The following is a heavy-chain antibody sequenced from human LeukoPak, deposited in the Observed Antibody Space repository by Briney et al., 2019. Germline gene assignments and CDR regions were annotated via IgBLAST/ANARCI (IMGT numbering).Heavy chain of an antibody. Sequence: VGSLRLSCAASGFTFSSYAMSWVRQPPAKGLEGVSAISGSGGSTYYAGSVKGRFTISRDNSKNTLYLQMNSLRAEDTAVYYCAKDLSAGYYGMDVWGQGTTVTVSS. J-gene: IGHJ6*02. CDR1: GFTFSSYA. CDR3: AKDLSAGYYGMDV. D-gene: IGHD3-3*01. CDR2: ISGSGGST. V-gene: IGHV3-23*01.